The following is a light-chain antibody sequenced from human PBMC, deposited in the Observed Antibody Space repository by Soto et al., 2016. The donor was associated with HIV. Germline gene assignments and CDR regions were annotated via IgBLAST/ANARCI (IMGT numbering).Light chain of an antibody. CDR3: NSRDSSGNHWV. V-gene: IGLV3-19*01. Sequence: SSELTQDPAVSVALGQTVRITCQGDSLRTYYATWYQQKPGQAPELVIYAKDKRPSGIPDRFSGSSSGSTASLTITGAQAEDEADYYCNSRDSSGNHWVFGGGTKLTVL. J-gene: IGLJ3*02. CDR1: SLRTYY. CDR2: AKD.